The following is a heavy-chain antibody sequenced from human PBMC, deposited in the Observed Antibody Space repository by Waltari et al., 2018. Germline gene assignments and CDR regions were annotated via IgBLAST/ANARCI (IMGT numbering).Heavy chain of an antibody. CDR1: GFTFSSYA. CDR3: AKDPKIVGAADY. J-gene: IGHJ4*02. D-gene: IGHD1-26*01. CDR2: ISGSGGST. V-gene: IGHV3-23*01. Sequence: EVQLLESGGGLVQPGGSLRLSCAASGFTFSSYAMSWVRQAPGKGLEWVSAISGSGGSTYYADSVKGRFTISRDNSKNTLYLQMNSLRTEDTAVYYCAKDPKIVGAADYWGQGTLVTVSS.